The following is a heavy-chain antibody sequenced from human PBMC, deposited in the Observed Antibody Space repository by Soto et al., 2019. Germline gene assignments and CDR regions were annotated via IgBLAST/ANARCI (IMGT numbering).Heavy chain of an antibody. CDR3: VKGGPNCEILTWFDP. CDR2: ISDNGGRT. Sequence: EVQLLESGGGLVQPGGSLRLSCAASGFTFSNYSMSWVRQAPGKGLEWVSIISDNGGRTYYADSVKGLLTISRDNSKDTLYLQMNSLKTENTAVYYCVKGGPNCEILTWFDPWGQGTLVTVSS. D-gene: IGHD3-9*01. V-gene: IGHV3-23*01. J-gene: IGHJ5*02. CDR1: GFTFSNYS.